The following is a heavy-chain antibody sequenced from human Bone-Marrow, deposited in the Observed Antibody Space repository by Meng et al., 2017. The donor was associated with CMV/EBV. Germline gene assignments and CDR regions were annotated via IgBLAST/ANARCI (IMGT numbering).Heavy chain of an antibody. D-gene: IGHD2-2*01. CDR3: ARDIGCSSTSCYSGET. V-gene: IGHV1-46*01. Sequence: ASVKVSCKASGYTFTSYYMHWVRQAPGQGLEWMGIINPSGGSTSYAQKFQGRVTMTRDTSTSTVYMELSSLRSEDTAVYYCARDIGCSSTSCYSGETWGQGTLVTVSS. CDR2: INPSGGST. J-gene: IGHJ5*01. CDR1: GYTFTSYY.